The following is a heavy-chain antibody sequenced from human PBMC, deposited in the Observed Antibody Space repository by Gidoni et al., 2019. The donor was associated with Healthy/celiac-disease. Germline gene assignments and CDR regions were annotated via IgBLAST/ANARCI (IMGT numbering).Heavy chain of an antibody. CDR3: ARAPVDPNAFDI. V-gene: IGHV3-21*01. D-gene: IGHD3-9*01. Sequence: EVQLVESGGGLVKPGGSLRLSCPASGFTFSSYSMNWVRQAPGKGLEWVSSISSSSSYIYYADSVKGRFTISRDNAKNSLYLQMNSLRAEDTAVYYCARAPVDPNAFDIWGQGTMVTVSS. J-gene: IGHJ3*02. CDR2: ISSSSSYI. CDR1: GFTFSSYS.